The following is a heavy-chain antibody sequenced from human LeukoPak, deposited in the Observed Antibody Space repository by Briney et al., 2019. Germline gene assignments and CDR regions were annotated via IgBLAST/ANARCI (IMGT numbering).Heavy chain of an antibody. V-gene: IGHV3-21*01. CDR2: ISSSSSYI. D-gene: IGHD3-22*01. CDR1: GFTFSSYS. CDR3: ARDEYYYDSSSYFQH. J-gene: IGHJ1*01. Sequence: GGSLRLSCAASGFTFSSYSMNWVRQAPGKGLEWVSSISSSSSYIYYADSVKGRFTISRDNAKNSLYLQMNSLRAEDTAVYYCARDEYYYDSSSYFQHWGQGTLVTVSS.